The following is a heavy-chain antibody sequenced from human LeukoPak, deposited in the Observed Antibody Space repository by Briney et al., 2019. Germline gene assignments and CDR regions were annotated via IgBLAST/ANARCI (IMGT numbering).Heavy chain of an antibody. V-gene: IGHV3-30*02. Sequence: GGSLRLSCAASGFTFSSYGMRWVRQAPGKGLEWVAFIRYDGSNKYYADSVKGRFTISRDNSKNTLYLQMNSLRAEDTAVYYCAKDRSSGSSFDYWGQGTLVTVSS. J-gene: IGHJ4*02. D-gene: IGHD3-10*01. CDR1: GFTFSSYG. CDR3: AKDRSSGSSFDY. CDR2: IRYDGSNK.